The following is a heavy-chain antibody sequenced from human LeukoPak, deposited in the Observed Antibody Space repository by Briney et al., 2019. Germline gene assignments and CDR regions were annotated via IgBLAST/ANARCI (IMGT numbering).Heavy chain of an antibody. CDR2: ISYDGSNK. CDR3: AKRMGPSIAATDLDY. J-gene: IGHJ4*02. CDR1: GFTFSSYG. V-gene: IGHV3-30*18. D-gene: IGHD6-13*01. Sequence: GRSLRLSCAASGFTFSSYGMHWVRQAPGKGLEWVAVISYDGSNKYHADSVKGRFAISRDNSKNTLYLQMNSLRGEDTAVYYCAKRMGPSIAATDLDYWGQGTLVTVSS.